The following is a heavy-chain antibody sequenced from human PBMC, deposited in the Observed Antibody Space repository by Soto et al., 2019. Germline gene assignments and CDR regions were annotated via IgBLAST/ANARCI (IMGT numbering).Heavy chain of an antibody. D-gene: IGHD3-22*01. CDR1: GGTFSSYA. V-gene: IGHV1-69*06. Sequence: GASVKVSCKASGGTFSSYAISWVRQAPGQGLEWMGGIIPIFGTANYAQKFQGRVTITADKSTSTAYMELSSLRSEDTAVYYCASAFYDSSGYYYVWGQGTLVTVSS. CDR3: ASAFYDSSGYYYV. J-gene: IGHJ4*02. CDR2: IIPIFGTA.